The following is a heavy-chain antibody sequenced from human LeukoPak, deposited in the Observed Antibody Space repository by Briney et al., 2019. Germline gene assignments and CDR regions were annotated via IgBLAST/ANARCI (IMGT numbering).Heavy chain of an antibody. CDR2: IPYDGSNT. CDR1: GFTFSSYG. J-gene: IGHJ4*02. D-gene: IGHD3-10*01. CDR3: AKPYYYGSRSYMDY. Sequence: GRSLRLSCAASGFTFSSYGVHWVRQAPGKGLEWVAVIPYDGSNTYYADSVKGRFTISRDNSKNMLYLQMNSLRAEDTAVYYCAKPYYYGSRSYMDYWGQGTLVTVSS. V-gene: IGHV3-30*18.